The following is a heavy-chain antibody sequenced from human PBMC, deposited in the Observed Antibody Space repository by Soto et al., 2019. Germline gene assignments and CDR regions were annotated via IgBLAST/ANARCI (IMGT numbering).Heavy chain of an antibody. CDR1: GYTVTDNG. V-gene: IGHV1-18*01. J-gene: IGHJ4*02. CDR3: AKDRPRLTQNFLDVY. Sequence: QIQLVQSGAEVKKPGASVKVSCKASGYTVTDNGISWVRQAPGQGFEWMGWISAYKDYTAYAQKFQGRVTMTTDKYTNTAYMELRSVTSDDTAVYYGAKDRPRLTQNFLDVYWGQGTLVTVSS. D-gene: IGHD3-16*01. CDR2: ISAYKDYT.